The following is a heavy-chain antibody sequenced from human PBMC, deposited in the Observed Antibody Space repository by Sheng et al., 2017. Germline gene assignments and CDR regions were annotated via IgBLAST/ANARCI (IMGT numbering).Heavy chain of an antibody. Sequence: EVQLVESGGGVVRPGGSLRLSCAAPEFTFDDYGMSWVRQAPGKGLEWVSGINWNGGSTGYADSVKGRFSISRDNAKNSLYLQMNSLRAEDTALYYCARLGLGTAAGAFDIWGQGTMVTVSS. D-gene: IGHD6-13*01. CDR2: INWNGGST. CDR1: EFTFDDYG. CDR3: ARLGLGTAAGAFDI. V-gene: IGHV3-20*04. J-gene: IGHJ3*02.